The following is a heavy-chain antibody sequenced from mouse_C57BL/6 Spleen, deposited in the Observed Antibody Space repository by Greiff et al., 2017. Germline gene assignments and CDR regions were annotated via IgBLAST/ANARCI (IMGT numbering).Heavy chain of an antibody. CDR1: GYTFTSYW. D-gene: IGHD2-1*01. J-gene: IGHJ1*03. V-gene: IGHV1-55*01. Sequence: VQLQQPGAELVKPGASVKMSCKASGYTFTSYWINWVKQRPGQGLEWIGDIYPGSGSTNYNEKFKSKATLTVDTSSSTAYLQLSSLTSEDSAVYYDARNGKRYFDVWGTGTTVTVSS. CDR3: ARNGKRYFDV. CDR2: IYPGSGST.